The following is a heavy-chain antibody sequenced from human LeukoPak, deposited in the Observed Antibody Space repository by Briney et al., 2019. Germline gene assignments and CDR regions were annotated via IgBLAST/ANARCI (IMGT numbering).Heavy chain of an antibody. CDR1: GFTLSSDW. CDR2: MNSDGSAT. J-gene: IGHJ4*02. Sequence: GGSLRLSCAVSGFTLSSDWMHCVRQAPGKGLAGVGLMNSDGSATTYADSVKGRFTICRDNAKNTLYLQMNSLRAEDTAVYYCAREFEATGFWAFDYWGQGTLVTASS. CDR3: AREFEATGFWAFDY. D-gene: IGHD3-16*01. V-gene: IGHV3-74*01.